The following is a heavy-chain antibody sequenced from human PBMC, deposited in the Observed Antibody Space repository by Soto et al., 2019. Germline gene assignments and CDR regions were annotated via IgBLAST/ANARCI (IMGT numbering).Heavy chain of an antibody. J-gene: IGHJ6*03. Sequence: QVQLQESGPGLVKPSETLSLTCTVSGGSISPYYWSWIRQPPGKGLEWIGYVYYSGNTNYNPSLESRVTISVDTSRNRFSLNLTSATAADTAVYYCARKGAAASYAHYYMGVWGRVTAVTVSS. V-gene: IGHV4-59*01. CDR2: VYYSGNT. CDR3: ARKGAAASYAHYYMGV. CDR1: GGSISPYY. D-gene: IGHD6-13*01.